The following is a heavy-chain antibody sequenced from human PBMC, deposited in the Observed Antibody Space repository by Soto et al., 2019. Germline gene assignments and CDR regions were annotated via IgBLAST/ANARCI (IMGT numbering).Heavy chain of an antibody. CDR2: IYYSGST. V-gene: IGHV4-31*03. CDR1: GGSISSGGYY. D-gene: IGHD4-17*01. J-gene: IGHJ6*02. CDR3: AREAQPTAYYYGMDV. Sequence: SETLSLTCTVSGGSISSGGYYWSWIRQHPGKGLEWIGYIYYSGSTYYNPSLKSRVTISVDTSKNQFSLKLSSVTAADTAVYYCAREAQPTAYYYGMDVWGQGTKVTVSS.